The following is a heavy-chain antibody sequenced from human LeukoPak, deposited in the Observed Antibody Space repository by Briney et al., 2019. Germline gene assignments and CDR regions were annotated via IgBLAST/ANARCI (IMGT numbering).Heavy chain of an antibody. D-gene: IGHD6-13*01. CDR1: GFTFSSYE. Sequence: GGSLRLSCAASGFTFSSYEMNWVRQAPGKGLEWVSYISSSGSTIYYADSVKGRFTISRDNAKNSLYLQMNSLRAEDTAVYYCGASIAAAGTVDYWGQGTLVTVSS. J-gene: IGHJ4*02. CDR2: ISSSGSTI. V-gene: IGHV3-48*03. CDR3: GASIAAAGTVDY.